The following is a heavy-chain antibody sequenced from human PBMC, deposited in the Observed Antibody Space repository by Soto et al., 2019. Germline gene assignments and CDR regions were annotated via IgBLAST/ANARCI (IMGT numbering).Heavy chain of an antibody. CDR1: GFIFSDYG. J-gene: IGHJ4*02. D-gene: IGHD1-1*01. CDR2: MSGSGGSR. V-gene: IGHV3-23*01. Sequence: EVRLLESGGGLVQPEGSLRLSCAGSGFIFSDYGISWVRQSPEKGLQWVSAMSGSGGSRYYADSVKGRFTISRDNSKNTVYLQMNSLRGDDTAIYYCAKTFGTNWLLDYWGQGTLVTVSS. CDR3: AKTFGTNWLLDY.